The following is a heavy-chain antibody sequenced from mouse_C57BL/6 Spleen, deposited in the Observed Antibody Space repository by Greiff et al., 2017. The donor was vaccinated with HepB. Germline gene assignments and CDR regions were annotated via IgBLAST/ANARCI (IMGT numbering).Heavy chain of an antibody. J-gene: IGHJ2*01. CDR2: INPSTGGT. CDR3: AREHYYGSSYFDY. CDR1: GYSFTGYY. Sequence: EVQLQQSGPELVKPGASVKISCKASGYSFTGYYMNWVKQSPEKSLEWIGEINPSTGGTTYNQKFKAKATLTVDKSSSTAYMQLKSLTSEDSAVYYCAREHYYGSSYFDYWGQGTTLTVSS. V-gene: IGHV1-42*01. D-gene: IGHD1-1*01.